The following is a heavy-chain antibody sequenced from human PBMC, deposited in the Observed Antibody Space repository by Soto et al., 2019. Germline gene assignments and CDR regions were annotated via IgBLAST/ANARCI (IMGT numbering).Heavy chain of an antibody. CDR2: TYYRSRWEN. D-gene: IGHD3-16*01. Sequence: LSLTCDISGDSVARNSAAWHWIRQSPSRGLEWLGRTYYRSRWENDYALSVKSRISISPDTSKNQFSLHLYSVTPEDTAVYYCAGVVWFRGLDVWGQGTPVTVSS. CDR3: AGVVWFRGLDV. V-gene: IGHV6-1*01. J-gene: IGHJ6*02. CDR1: GDSVARNSAA.